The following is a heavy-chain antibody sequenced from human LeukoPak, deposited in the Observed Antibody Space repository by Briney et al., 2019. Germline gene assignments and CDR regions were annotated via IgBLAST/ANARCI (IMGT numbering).Heavy chain of an antibody. Sequence: PGESLRLSCAASGFTFSSYAMHWVRQAPGKGLEWVAVISYDGSNKYYADSVKGRFTISRDNSKNTLYLQMNSLRAEDTAVYYCARVGTTGLYYYGMDVWGQGTTVTVSS. CDR3: ARVGTTGLYYYGMDV. CDR2: ISYDGSNK. D-gene: IGHD4-17*01. J-gene: IGHJ6*02. CDR1: GFTFSSYA. V-gene: IGHV3-30*04.